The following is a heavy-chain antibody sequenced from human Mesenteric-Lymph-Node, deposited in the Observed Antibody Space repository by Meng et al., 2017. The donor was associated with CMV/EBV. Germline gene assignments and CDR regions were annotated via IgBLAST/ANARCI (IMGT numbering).Heavy chain of an antibody. CDR3: ARGDDYSNY. Sequence: GESLKISCAASGFTVSSNYMSWVRQAPGKGLEWVSSISSSSSYIYYADSVKGRFTISRDNAKNSLYLQMNSLRAEDTAVYYCARGDDYSNYWGQGTLVTVSS. V-gene: IGHV3-21*01. D-gene: IGHD4-11*01. CDR2: ISSSSSYI. J-gene: IGHJ4*02. CDR1: GFTVSSNY.